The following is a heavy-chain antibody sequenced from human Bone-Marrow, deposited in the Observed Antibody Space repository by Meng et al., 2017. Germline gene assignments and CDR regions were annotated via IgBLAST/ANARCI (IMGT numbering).Heavy chain of an antibody. CDR2: NYHSGST. CDR1: GGCIHSRNL. Sequence: HVRLQEWGPGLAKPSGTLSLTCAVSGGCIHSRNLLRWVRQPPGKGLEWIGENYHSGSTNYNPSLKSRVTISVDKSKNQFSLKLSSVTAADTAVYYCARGSSSSWPNFDYWGQGTLVTVSS. V-gene: IGHV4-4*02. D-gene: IGHD6-13*01. CDR3: ARGSSSSWPNFDY. J-gene: IGHJ4*02.